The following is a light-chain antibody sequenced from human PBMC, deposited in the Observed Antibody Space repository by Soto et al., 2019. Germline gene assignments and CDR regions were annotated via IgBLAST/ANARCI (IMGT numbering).Light chain of an antibody. CDR2: GAS. CDR3: QQYGSSPIT. J-gene: IGKJ5*01. Sequence: EIVLTQSPGTLSLSAGERATLSCRASQSVSSSYLAWYQQKPGQAPRLLIYGASNRATGIPDRFSGSGSGTDFTLSISRLEPEDCAVYYCQQYGSSPITFGQGTRLEIK. CDR1: QSVSSSY. V-gene: IGKV3-20*01.